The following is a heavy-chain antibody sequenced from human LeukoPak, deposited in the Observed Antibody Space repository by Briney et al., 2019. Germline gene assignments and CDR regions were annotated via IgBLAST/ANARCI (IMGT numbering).Heavy chain of an antibody. CDR1: GGSISFYS. J-gene: IGHJ4*02. Sequence: SETLSLTCTVSGGSISFYSWSWVRQPPGKGLEWIGYIYYSGKTDYNASLKSRVTISVDTSKNQFSLKLYSVTAADTAVYYCARDATGHNSSWEFDHWGQGTLVTVSS. CDR3: ARDATGHNSSWEFDH. D-gene: IGHD6-13*01. CDR2: IYYSGKT. V-gene: IGHV4-59*01.